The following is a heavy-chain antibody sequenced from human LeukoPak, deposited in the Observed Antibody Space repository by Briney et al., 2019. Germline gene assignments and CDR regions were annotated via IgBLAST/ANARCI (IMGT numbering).Heavy chain of an antibody. J-gene: IGHJ4*02. CDR2: ISSSSSYI. CDR1: GFTFSSYS. V-gene: IGHV3-21*01. Sequence: GGSLRLSCAASGFTFSSYSMNWVRQAPGKGLEWVSSISSSSSYIYYADSVKGRFTNSRDNAKNSLYLQMNSLRAEDTAVYYCARDAGYYYGSGSSSDYWGQGTLVTVSS. CDR3: ARDAGYYYGSGSSSDY. D-gene: IGHD3-10*01.